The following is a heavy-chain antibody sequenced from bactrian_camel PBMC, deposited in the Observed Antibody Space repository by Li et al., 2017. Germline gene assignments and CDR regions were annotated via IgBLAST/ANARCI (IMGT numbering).Heavy chain of an antibody. J-gene: IGHJ4*01. D-gene: IGHD1*01. CDR2: ISRGGAT. CDR1: GYIISSCG. Sequence: HVQLVESGGGSVQAGGSLKLSCVASGYIISSCGMAWFRQAPGKEREGVATISRGGATTYADSVKGRFTISRDNSKNTCYLQLNSLKTDDTAMYYCTLGLTGGGESGQGTQVTVS. V-gene: IGHV3S53*01.